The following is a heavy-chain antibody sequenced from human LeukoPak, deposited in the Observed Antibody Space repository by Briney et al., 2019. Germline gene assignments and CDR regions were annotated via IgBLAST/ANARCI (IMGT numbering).Heavy chain of an antibody. CDR3: ARKSTNAGGGFDY. CDR1: GYTFTSFH. V-gene: IGHV1-3*04. D-gene: IGHD2-8*01. Sequence: VASVKVSCKTSGYTFTSFHVHWVRQAPGQGLEWMGWINTGNDHTRYSPKFQGRVTVAMDTSATTAYMELNSLTSEDTAVYYCARKSTNAGGGFDYWGQGTLVAVSS. CDR2: INTGNDHT. J-gene: IGHJ4*02.